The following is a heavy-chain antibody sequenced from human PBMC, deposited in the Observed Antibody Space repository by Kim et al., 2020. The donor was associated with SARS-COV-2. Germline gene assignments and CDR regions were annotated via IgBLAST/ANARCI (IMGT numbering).Heavy chain of an antibody. J-gene: IGHJ4*02. CDR3: AAAQAAAGVIDY. V-gene: IGHV4-59*01. D-gene: IGHD6-13*01. Sequence: NYTPSLKSRVTISVDTSKNQFSLKLSSVTAADTAVYYCAAAQAAAGVIDYWGQGTLVTVSS.